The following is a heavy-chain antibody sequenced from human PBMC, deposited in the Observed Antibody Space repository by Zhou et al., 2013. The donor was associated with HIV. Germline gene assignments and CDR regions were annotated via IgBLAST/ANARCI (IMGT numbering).Heavy chain of an antibody. Sequence: QVQLVQSGAEVKKPGSSVKVSCKASGGTFSSYAISWVRQAPGQGLEWMGGIIPIFGTANYAQKFQGRVTITTDESTSTAYMELSSLRSEDTAVYYCARAGYCSSTSCSAEYFQHWGPGHPGHRLL. CDR3: ARAGYCSSTSCSAEYFQH. CDR2: IIPIFGTA. J-gene: IGHJ1*01. CDR1: GGTFSSYA. V-gene: IGHV1-69*05. D-gene: IGHD2-2*01.